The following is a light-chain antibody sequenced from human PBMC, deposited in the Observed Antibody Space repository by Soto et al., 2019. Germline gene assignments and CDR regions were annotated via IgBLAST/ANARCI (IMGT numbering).Light chain of an antibody. CDR1: QSVSSSY. CDR2: GAS. V-gene: IGKV3-20*01. J-gene: IGKJ3*01. Sequence: EIVLTQSPGTLSLCPGERATLSCRASQSVSSSYLAWYQQKPGQAPRLLIYGASSRATGIPDRFSGSGSGTEFTITISRLEPEDFAVYYCQQFGSSPLFTFGPGTKVDVK. CDR3: QQFGSSPLFT.